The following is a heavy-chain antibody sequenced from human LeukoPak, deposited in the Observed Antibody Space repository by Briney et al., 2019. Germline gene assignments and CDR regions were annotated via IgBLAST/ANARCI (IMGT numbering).Heavy chain of an antibody. J-gene: IGHJ4*02. CDR2: ITYSGST. V-gene: IGHV4-39*01. CDR3: ARKGAGYSGYPFDY. Sequence: SETLSLTCTVSGGSISSSSYSWGWIRQPPGKELERIGTITYSGSTYDNPSLRSRSTISVDTSKKQFSLKLSSGTAADTAVYYCARKGAGYSGYPFDYWGQGTLVTVSS. D-gene: IGHD5-12*01. CDR1: GGSISSSSYS.